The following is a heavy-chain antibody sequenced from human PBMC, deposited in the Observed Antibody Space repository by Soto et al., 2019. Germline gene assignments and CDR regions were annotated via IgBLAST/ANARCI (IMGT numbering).Heavy chain of an antibody. CDR2: IYYSGST. CDR3: AREYSSSSGDYYYYGMDV. V-gene: IGHV4-61*01. Sequence: SETLSLTCTVSGGSVSSGSYYWSWIRQPPGKGLEWIGYIYYSGSTNYNPSLKSRVTISVDTSKNQFSLKLSSVTAADTAVYYCAREYSSSSGDYYYYGMDVWGQGTTVTVS. J-gene: IGHJ6*02. CDR1: GGSVSSGSYY. D-gene: IGHD6-6*01.